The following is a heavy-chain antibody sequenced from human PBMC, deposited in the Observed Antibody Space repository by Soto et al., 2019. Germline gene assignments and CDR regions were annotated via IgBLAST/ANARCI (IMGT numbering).Heavy chain of an antibody. CDR3: ATDDSSVLEYFDY. V-gene: IGHV3-33*01. D-gene: IGHD3-22*01. Sequence: GGSLRLSCVASGFPFNGYGMHWVRQAPGKGLEWVAEIWYDGSNKYYADSVKGRFTISRDNSKNTLYLQMDSLRAEDTAVYYCATDDSSVLEYFDYWGQGILVTVSS. CDR1: GFPFNGYG. CDR2: IWYDGSNK. J-gene: IGHJ4*02.